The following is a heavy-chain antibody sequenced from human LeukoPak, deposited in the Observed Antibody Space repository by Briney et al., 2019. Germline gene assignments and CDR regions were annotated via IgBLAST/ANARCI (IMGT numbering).Heavy chain of an antibody. D-gene: IGHD6-13*01. CDR3: AKDQQLPAAGTWGSIDY. Sequence: PGGSLRLSCAASGFTFSSYGMHWVRQAPGKGLGWVAVISYDGSNKYCADSVKGRFTISRDNSKNALYLQMNSLRGEDTAVYYCAKDQQLPAAGTWGSIDYWGQGTLVTVSS. CDR2: ISYDGSNK. J-gene: IGHJ4*02. CDR1: GFTFSSYG. V-gene: IGHV3-30*18.